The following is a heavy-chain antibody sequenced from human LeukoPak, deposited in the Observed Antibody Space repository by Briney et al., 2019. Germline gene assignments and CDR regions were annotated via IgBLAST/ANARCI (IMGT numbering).Heavy chain of an antibody. D-gene: IGHD3-10*01. CDR3: AKRGVVIRVFLVGFHKEAYYFNS. V-gene: IGHV3-23*01. CDR1: GITLSNYG. Sequence: GGSLRLSCAVSGITLSNYGMSWVRQAPGKGLEWVAGLSGSGGGTNYADSVQGRFTISRDNPKNTLYLQMNSLRAEDTAVYFCAKRGVVIRVFLVGFHKEAYYFNSWGQGALVTVSS. J-gene: IGHJ4*02. CDR2: LSGSGGGT.